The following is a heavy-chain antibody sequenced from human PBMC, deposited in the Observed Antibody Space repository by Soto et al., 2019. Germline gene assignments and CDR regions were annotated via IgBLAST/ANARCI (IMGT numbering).Heavy chain of an antibody. D-gene: IGHD3-3*01. J-gene: IGHJ6*02. V-gene: IGHV3-11*06. CDR2: ISSSSSYT. CDR1: GSTLSDYY. CDR3: ARDKEYYDFWSGHNYYGMDV. Sequence: GGSLRLSCAASGSTLSDYYMSWIRQAPGKGLEWVSYISSSSSYTNYADSVKGRFTISRDNAKNSLYLQMNSLRAEDTAVYYCARDKEYYDFWSGHNYYGMDVWGQGTTVTVSS.